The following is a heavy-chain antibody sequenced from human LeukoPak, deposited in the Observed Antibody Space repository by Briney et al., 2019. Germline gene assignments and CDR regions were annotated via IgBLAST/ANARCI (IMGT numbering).Heavy chain of an antibody. CDR2: IHYSGSA. J-gene: IGHJ5*01. CDR3: ARDRTGNNWFDP. Sequence: SETLSLTCNVFGGSISNDYWSWIRLPPGKGLEWIGYIHYSGSAKYNPSLSNRVSISVDTSKNQFSLRLSSVTAADTAVYYCARDRTGNNWFDPWGQGTLVTVSS. D-gene: IGHD1-1*01. CDR1: GGSISNDY. V-gene: IGHV4-59*01.